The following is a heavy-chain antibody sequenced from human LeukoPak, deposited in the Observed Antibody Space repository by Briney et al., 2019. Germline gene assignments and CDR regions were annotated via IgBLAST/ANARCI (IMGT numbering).Heavy chain of an antibody. CDR1: GFTFSSYS. J-gene: IGHJ6*03. D-gene: IGHD3-16*01. V-gene: IGHV3-21*01. CDR3: ARALGYYYYYYMDV. Sequence: GGSLRLSCAASGFTFSSYSMNWVRQAPGKGLKWVSSISSSSSYIYCADSVKGRFTISRDNAKNSLYLQMNSLRAEDTAVYYCARALGYYYYYYMDVWGKGTTVTVSS. CDR2: ISSSSSYI.